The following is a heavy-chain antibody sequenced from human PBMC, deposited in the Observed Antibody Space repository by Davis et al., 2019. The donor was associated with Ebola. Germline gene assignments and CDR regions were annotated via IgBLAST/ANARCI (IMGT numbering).Heavy chain of an antibody. CDR3: ARDRGGDYSFDY. CDR2: INAGNGNT. CDR1: GYTFTSYA. Sequence: AASVKVSCKASGYTFTSYAMHWVRQAPGQRLAWMGWINAGNGNTKYSQKFQGRVTITRDTSASTAYMELSSLRSEDTSVYYCARDRGGDYSFDYWGQGTLVTVSS. J-gene: IGHJ4*02. D-gene: IGHD3-10*01. V-gene: IGHV1-3*01.